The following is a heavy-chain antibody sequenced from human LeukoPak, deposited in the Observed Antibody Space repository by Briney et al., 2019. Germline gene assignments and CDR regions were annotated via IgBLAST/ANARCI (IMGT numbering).Heavy chain of an antibody. CDR3: ARESSDWLFDF. J-gene: IGHJ4*02. Sequence: SETLSLTCAVSGGSISSYYWSWIRQPPGEGLEWIGYIYYSGSTNYNPSLKSRITISVDTSKNQFSLKLSSVTAADTAVYYCARESSDWLFDFWGQGTLVTVSS. V-gene: IGHV4-59*01. D-gene: IGHD6-25*01. CDR1: GGSISSYY. CDR2: IYYSGST.